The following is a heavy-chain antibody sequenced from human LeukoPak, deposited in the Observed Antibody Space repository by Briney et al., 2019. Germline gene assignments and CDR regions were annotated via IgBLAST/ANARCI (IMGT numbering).Heavy chain of an antibody. J-gene: IGHJ4*02. CDR3: AKFDSSGYCLGY. D-gene: IGHD3-22*01. CDR1: GFTFSSHG. CDR2: IRGDGGAT. Sequence: PGGSLRLSCAASGFTFSSHGMTWIRQAPGKGLEWVSTIRGDGGATFYADSVKGRFTISRDNSVNTLFLQMNSLRAEDTAVYYCAKFDSSGYCLGYWGQGTLVIASS. V-gene: IGHV3-23*01.